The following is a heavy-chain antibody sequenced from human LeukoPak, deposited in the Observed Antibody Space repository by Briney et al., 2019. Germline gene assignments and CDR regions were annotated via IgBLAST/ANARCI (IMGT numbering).Heavy chain of an antibody. CDR1: GGTFISYA. CDR3: ARDPSLWFGENKTNLYFDY. J-gene: IGHJ4*02. CDR2: IIPIFGTA. Sequence: SVKVSCKASGGTFISYAISWVRQAPGQGLEWMGRIIPIFGTANYAQKFQGRVTITTDESTSTAYMELSSLRSEDTAVYYCARDPSLWFGENKTNLYFDYWGQGTLVTVSS. D-gene: IGHD3-10*01. V-gene: IGHV1-69*05.